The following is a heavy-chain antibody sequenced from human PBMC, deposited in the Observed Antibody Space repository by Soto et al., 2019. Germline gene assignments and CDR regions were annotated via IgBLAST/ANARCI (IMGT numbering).Heavy chain of an antibody. CDR3: ARGMDGTYYYYWYFDL. V-gene: IGHV4-4*07. CDR1: GGSISSYY. CDR2: IYHSGTT. D-gene: IGHD1-26*01. J-gene: IGHJ2*01. Sequence: PSETLSLTCTVSGGSISSYYWSWIRQPAGKGLEWIGRIYHSGTTYYNPSLKNRVTISLDKSNNQFSLKLSSVTAADTAIYYCARGMDGTYYYYWYFDLWGPGTLVTVSS.